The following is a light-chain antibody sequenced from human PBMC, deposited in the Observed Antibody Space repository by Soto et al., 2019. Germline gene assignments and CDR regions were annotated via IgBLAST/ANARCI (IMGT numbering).Light chain of an antibody. J-gene: IGKJ3*01. CDR2: GAS. CDR3: QQYGDSPL. V-gene: IGKV3-20*01. Sequence: EIVLTQSPGTLSLSPGERATLSCRASQSVTSDFLVWYQQKPGHAPRLLIYGASNRATDIPDRFSGSGSGTDFALTISRLEPEYVAVYYCQQYGDSPLFGPGTKVDIK. CDR1: QSVTSDF.